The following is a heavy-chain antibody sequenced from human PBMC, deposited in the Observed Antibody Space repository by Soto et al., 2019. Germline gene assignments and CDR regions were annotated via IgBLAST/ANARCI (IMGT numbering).Heavy chain of an antibody. J-gene: IGHJ5*02. D-gene: IGHD6-13*01. Sequence: ASVKVSCKASGYTFTSYDINWVRQATGQGLEWMGWMNPNSGNTGYAQKFQGRVTMTRNTSISTAYMELSSLRSEDTAVYYCARAGIAARRIAAAGTFWFDPWGQGTLVTVSS. CDR2: MNPNSGNT. V-gene: IGHV1-8*01. CDR1: GYTFTSYD. CDR3: ARAGIAARRIAAAGTFWFDP.